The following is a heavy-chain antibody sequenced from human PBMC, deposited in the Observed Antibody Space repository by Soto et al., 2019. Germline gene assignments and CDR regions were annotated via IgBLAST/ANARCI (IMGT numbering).Heavy chain of an antibody. Sequence: SETLSLTCTVSGGSISSYYWSWIRQPPGKGLEWIGYIYYSGSTNYNPSLKSRVTISVDTSKNQFSLKLSSVTAADTAVYYCARPGITIFAFDYWGQGTLVTVSS. V-gene: IGHV4-59*08. CDR3: ARPGITIFAFDY. D-gene: IGHD3-3*01. CDR2: IYYSGST. CDR1: GGSISSYY. J-gene: IGHJ4*02.